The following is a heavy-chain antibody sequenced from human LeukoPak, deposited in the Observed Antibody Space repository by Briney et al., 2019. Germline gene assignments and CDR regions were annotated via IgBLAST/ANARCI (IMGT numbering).Heavy chain of an antibody. V-gene: IGHV3-15*01. D-gene: IGHD3-3*01. J-gene: IGHJ4*02. CDR1: GFTFSNAW. Sequence: PGESLRLSCAASGFTFSNAWMSWVRQAPGKGLEWLGRIKSKTAGGTAEYAAPVKGRFTISRDDSKNTVYLQMNSLKTEDTAVYYCATQESGYWGQGTLVTVSS. CDR2: IKSKTAGGTA. CDR3: ATQESGY.